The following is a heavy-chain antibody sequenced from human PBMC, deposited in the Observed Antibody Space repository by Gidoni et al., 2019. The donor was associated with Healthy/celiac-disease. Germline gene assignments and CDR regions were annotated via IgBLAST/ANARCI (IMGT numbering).Heavy chain of an antibody. CDR1: GFTFDDSA. CDR3: AKGMWQWLVPLDY. J-gene: IGHJ4*02. CDR2: ISWNSGSI. D-gene: IGHD6-19*01. Sequence: EVRLVESGGGLVQPGRSLRLSCAASGFTFDDSAMHWVRQAPGKGLEWVSGISWNSGSIGFADSVKGRFTISRDNAKNSLYLQMNSLRAEDTALYYCAKGMWQWLVPLDYWGQGTLVTVSS. V-gene: IGHV3-9*01.